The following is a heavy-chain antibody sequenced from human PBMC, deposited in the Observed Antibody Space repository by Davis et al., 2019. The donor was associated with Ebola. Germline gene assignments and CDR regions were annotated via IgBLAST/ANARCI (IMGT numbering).Heavy chain of an antibody. D-gene: IGHD5-12*01. Sequence: GGSLRLSCAASGFTFDDYAMHWVRQAPGKGLEWVSGISWNSGSIGYADSVKGRFTISRDNAKNSLYLQMNSLRAEDTAVYYCAKYVDIVATSIPEYWGQGTLVTVSS. V-gene: IGHV3-9*01. CDR1: GFTFDDYA. CDR3: AKYVDIVATSIPEY. J-gene: IGHJ4*02. CDR2: ISWNSGSI.